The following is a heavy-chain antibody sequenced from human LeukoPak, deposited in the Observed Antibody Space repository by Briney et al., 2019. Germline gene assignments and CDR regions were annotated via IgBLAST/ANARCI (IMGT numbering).Heavy chain of an antibody. J-gene: IGHJ4*02. CDR3: ATDAVSSRWSDY. V-gene: IGHV3-7*01. CDR2: IKQDGSKK. CDR1: GFTFSRYW. Sequence: PGGSLRLSCTASGFTFSRYWMNWVRQAQGKGPEWVANIKQDGSKKYYVDSEKGRFTISRDNAKNSLYPQMNSLRAGDTAMYYCATDAVSSRWSDYWGQGTLVTVSS. D-gene: IGHD6-13*01.